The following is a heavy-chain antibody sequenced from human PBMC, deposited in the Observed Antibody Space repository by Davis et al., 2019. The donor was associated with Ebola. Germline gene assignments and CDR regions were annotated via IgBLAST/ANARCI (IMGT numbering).Heavy chain of an antibody. V-gene: IGHV3-7*03. D-gene: IGHD3-3*01. CDR2: IKQDGSEK. Sequence: GGSLRLSCVASGFTFSSYWMTWVRQAPGKGLEWVANIKQDGSEKYCMDSVKGRFTISRDNAKNSVFLQMNSLRAEDTAVYYCARRQSYYNFWSAQEPYYFDFWGQGTLVTVSS. CDR3: ARRQSYYNFWSAQEPYYFDF. J-gene: IGHJ4*02. CDR1: GFTFSSYW.